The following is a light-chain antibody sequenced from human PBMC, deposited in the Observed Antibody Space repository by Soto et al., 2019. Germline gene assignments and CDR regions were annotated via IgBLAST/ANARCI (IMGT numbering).Light chain of an antibody. CDR2: LGS. V-gene: IGKV2-28*01. Sequence: DIVMTQSRLSLPVTPGEPASISCRSSQSLLHSNGFIYLDWYLQKPGQSPQLLIYLGSIRASGVPDRFSGSGSGTDYTLQISRVEAEDVGVYYCMQALQTPRTFGQGTKVEIK. CDR3: MQALQTPRT. J-gene: IGKJ1*01. CDR1: QSLLHSNGFIY.